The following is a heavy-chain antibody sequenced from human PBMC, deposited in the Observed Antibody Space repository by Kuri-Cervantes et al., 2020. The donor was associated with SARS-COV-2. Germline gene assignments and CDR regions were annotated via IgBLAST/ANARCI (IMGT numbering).Heavy chain of an antibody. CDR3: ARLLYGSGSYYKD. CDR2: ISSSSSYI. Sequence: GESLQISCTASGFTFGDFAMRWVRQAPGKGLEWVSSISSSSSYIYYADSVKGRFTISRDNAKNSMYLQMNSLRAEDTAVYYCARLLYGSGSYYKDWGQGTLVTVSS. J-gene: IGHJ4*02. CDR1: GFTFGDFA. D-gene: IGHD3-10*01. V-gene: IGHV3-21*01.